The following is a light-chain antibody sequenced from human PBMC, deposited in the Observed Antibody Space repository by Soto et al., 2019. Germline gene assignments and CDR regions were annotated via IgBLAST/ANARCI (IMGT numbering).Light chain of an antibody. CDR1: QSISSY. CDR3: QQSYSTPYT. CDR2: AAS. V-gene: IGKV1-39*01. J-gene: IGKJ2*01. Sequence: DIQMTQSPSSLSASVGDRVTITCRASQSISSYLNWYQQKPGKAPKLLIYAASSLQSGVPSRFSGSGSGTDFTLTIGSLQPEDSATYYCQQSYSTPYTFGQGSKLEIK.